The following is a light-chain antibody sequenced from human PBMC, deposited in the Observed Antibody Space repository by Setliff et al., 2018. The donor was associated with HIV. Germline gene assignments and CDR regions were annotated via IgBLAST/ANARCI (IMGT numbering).Light chain of an antibody. CDR3: FLSYSGARRV. Sequence: QAVVTQEPSLTVSPGGTVTLTRGSSTGAVTSGLYPYWFQQKPGQAPRTLIYDTSNKHSWTPARFSGSLLGGKAALTLSGAQPEDEADYYCFLSYSGARRVFGGGTK. CDR2: DTS. J-gene: IGLJ3*02. V-gene: IGLV7-46*01. CDR1: TGAVTSGLY.